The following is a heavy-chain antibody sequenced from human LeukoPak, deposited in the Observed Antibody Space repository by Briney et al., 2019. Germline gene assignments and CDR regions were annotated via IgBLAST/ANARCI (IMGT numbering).Heavy chain of an antibody. D-gene: IGHD6-19*01. Sequence: PSETLSLTCIVSGGSISSSSYYWGWIRQPPGKGLEWIGGIYYSGSTYYNPSLKSRVTISVDTSKNQFSLKLSSVTAADTAVYYCTKATQWLAFDYWGRGTLVTVSS. CDR1: GGSISSSSYY. CDR3: TKATQWLAFDY. J-gene: IGHJ4*02. V-gene: IGHV4-39*01. CDR2: IYYSGST.